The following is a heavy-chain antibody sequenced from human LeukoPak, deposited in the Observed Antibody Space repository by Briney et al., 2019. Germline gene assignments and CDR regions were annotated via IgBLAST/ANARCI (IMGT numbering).Heavy chain of an antibody. J-gene: IGHJ3*02. D-gene: IGHD5-18*01. CDR2: ISSSGSYI. Sequence: GGSLRLSCAASGFTFSSYSMNWVRQAPWKGLEWVSSISSSGSYIYYADSAKGRFTISRDNAKNSLYLQMNSLRAEDTAVYYCASFTAKDAFDIWGQGTMVTVSS. CDR1: GFTFSSYS. CDR3: ASFTAKDAFDI. V-gene: IGHV3-21*01.